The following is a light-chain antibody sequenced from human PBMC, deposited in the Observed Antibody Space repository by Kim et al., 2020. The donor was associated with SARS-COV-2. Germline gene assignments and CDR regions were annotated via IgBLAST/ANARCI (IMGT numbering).Light chain of an antibody. J-gene: IGKJ4*01. Sequence: TGERATISCRASQSLSSSLAWYQQKPGQAPRLLIYETSNRATGIPARFSGSGSGTDFTLTISSLEPEDFAVYYCQQRTNWPPVATFGGGTKVDIK. CDR2: ETS. CDR3: QQRTNWPPVAT. CDR1: QSLSSS. V-gene: IGKV3-11*01.